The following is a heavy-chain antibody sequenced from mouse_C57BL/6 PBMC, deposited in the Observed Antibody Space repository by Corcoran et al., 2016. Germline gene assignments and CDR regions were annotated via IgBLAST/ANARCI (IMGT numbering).Heavy chain of an antibody. CDR3: AHYYGSSYYFDY. CDR2: IYPRSGNT. Sequence: QVQLQQSGAELARPGASVKLSCKASGYTFTSYGISWVKQRTGQGLEWIGEIYPRSGNTYYNEKFKGKATLTADKSSSTAYMELRSLTSEESAVYFCAHYYGSSYYFDYWCQGTTLTVSS. V-gene: IGHV1-81*01. D-gene: IGHD1-1*01. J-gene: IGHJ2*01. CDR1: GYTFTSYG.